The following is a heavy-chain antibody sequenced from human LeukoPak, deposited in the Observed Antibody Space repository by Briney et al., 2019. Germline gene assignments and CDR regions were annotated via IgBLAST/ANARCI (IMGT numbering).Heavy chain of an antibody. D-gene: IGHD5-18*01. Sequence: TLSLNCTVSGGSISSGDYYWSWIRQPPGKGLERIGYIYYSGSTYYNPSLKSRVTISVDTSKNQFSLKLNSVTAADTAVYYCARYDTASDVWGKGTTVTVSS. CDR1: GGSISSGDYY. V-gene: IGHV4-30-4*01. J-gene: IGHJ6*04. CDR2: IYYSGST. CDR3: ARYDTASDV.